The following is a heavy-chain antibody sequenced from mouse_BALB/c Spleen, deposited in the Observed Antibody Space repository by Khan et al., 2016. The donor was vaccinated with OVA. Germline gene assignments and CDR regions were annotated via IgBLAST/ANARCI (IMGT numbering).Heavy chain of an antibody. CDR2: ISYSGST. V-gene: IGHV3-2*02. Sequence: VQLKESGPGLVKPSQSLSLTCTVTGYSITSDYAWYWIRQLPGNKLEWMGYISYSGSTSYNPSLKSRIPITRDTSKNQFFLQLNSVTTEDTATYYCARSLIYYYGSSPYWGQGTLVTVSA. D-gene: IGHD1-1*01. CDR1: GYSITSDYA. J-gene: IGHJ3*01. CDR3: ARSLIYYYGSSPY.